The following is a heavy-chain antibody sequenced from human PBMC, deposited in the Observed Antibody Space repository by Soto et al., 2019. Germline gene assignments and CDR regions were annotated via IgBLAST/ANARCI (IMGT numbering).Heavy chain of an antibody. D-gene: IGHD5-18*01. CDR1: GYSFTSYW. CDR2: IYPGDSDT. J-gene: IGHJ3*02. CDR3: AILTWGSYGTNDAFYI. Sequence: PGESLKISCKGSGYSFTSYWIGWVRQMPGKGLEWMGIIYPGDSDTRYSPSFQGQVTISADKSISTAYLQWSSLKASDTAMYYCAILTWGSYGTNDAFYIWGQGTMVTVSS. V-gene: IGHV5-51*01.